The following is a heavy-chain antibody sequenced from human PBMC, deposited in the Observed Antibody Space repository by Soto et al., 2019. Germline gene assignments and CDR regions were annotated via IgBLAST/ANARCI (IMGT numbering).Heavy chain of an antibody. CDR1: GGSFSISSYY. CDR2: IYYTGCT. Sequence: PSETLSLTCTVSGGSFSISSYYWGWSCQPPGMGLEWIESIYYTGCTYYNPSFKPRVTRSVDTSKNKFTMKPSYVPAADTAVYYCTRSSNQLQWVWDVWGQGTTVTVSS. D-gene: IGHD1-26*01. CDR3: TRSSNQLQWVWDV. J-gene: IGHJ6*02. V-gene: IGHV4-39*01.